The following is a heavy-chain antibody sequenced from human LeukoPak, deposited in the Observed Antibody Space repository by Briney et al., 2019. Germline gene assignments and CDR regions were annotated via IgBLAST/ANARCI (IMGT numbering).Heavy chain of an antibody. Sequence: SQTLSLTCTVSGGSISSGDRYWSWIRQSPGKGLEWIGYIYATGNTYYNPSLKIRVIISVDTSKNQFSLELNSVTAADTAVYYCARDSYSYGYGGFDYWGQGILVTVSS. CDR2: IYATGNT. J-gene: IGHJ4*02. CDR1: GGSISSGDRY. V-gene: IGHV4-30-4*01. D-gene: IGHD5-18*01. CDR3: ARDSYSYGYGGFDY.